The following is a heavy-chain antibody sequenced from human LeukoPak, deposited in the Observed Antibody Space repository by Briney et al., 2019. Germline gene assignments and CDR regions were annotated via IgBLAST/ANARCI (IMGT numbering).Heavy chain of an antibody. V-gene: IGHV3-7*01. Sequence: PGGSLRLSCAASGFTFTNYWMSWVRQAPGKGLELVANIKQDGSEKYYVDSVKGRFTISRDNAKNSLLLQMSSLRAEDTAVYYCAREVTPYYWGQGTLVTVSS. J-gene: IGHJ4*02. CDR1: GFTFTNYW. CDR2: IKQDGSEK. D-gene: IGHD4-23*01. CDR3: AREVTPYY.